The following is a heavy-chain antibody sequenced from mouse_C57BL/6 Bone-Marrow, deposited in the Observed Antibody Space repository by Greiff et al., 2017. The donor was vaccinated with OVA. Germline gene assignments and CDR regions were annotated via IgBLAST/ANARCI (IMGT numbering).Heavy chain of an antibody. Sequence: EVQVVESGGGLVQPGGSMKLSCVASGFTFSNYWMNWVRQSPEKGLEWVAQIRLKSDNYATHYAESVKGRFTISRDDSKSSVYLQMNNLRAEDTGIYYCTRGGLRRSFAYWGQGTLVTVSA. CDR3: TRGGLRRSFAY. CDR1: GFTFSNYW. J-gene: IGHJ3*01. D-gene: IGHD2-4*01. V-gene: IGHV6-3*01. CDR2: IRLKSDNYAT.